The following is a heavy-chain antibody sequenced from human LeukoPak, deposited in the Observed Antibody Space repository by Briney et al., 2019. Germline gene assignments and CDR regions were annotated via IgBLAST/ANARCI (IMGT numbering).Heavy chain of an antibody. Sequence: GESLKISCKGSGYSFTSYWIGWVRQMPGKGLEWMGFIYPGDSDTRYSPSFQGQVTISADKSISTAYLQWSSLKASDTAMYYCARQEGSGGAAAGTFDYWGQGTLVTVSS. CDR3: ARQEGSGGAAAGTFDY. V-gene: IGHV5-51*01. CDR1: GYSFTSYW. D-gene: IGHD6-13*01. J-gene: IGHJ4*02. CDR2: IYPGDSDT.